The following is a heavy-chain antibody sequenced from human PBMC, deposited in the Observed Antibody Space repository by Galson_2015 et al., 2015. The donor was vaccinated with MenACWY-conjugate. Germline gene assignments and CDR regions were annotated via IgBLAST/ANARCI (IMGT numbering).Heavy chain of an antibody. Sequence: SLRLSCAASGFTFTGYEFNWVRQAPGTGLEWLSYISKSGSPIYYADSVKGRLTISRDNIKKSLFLEMNSLRAGDTGVYYCARVGTWIHQYFYYMDVWGKGTTVTVSS. CDR1: GFTFTGYE. CDR3: ARVGTWIHQYFYYMDV. D-gene: IGHD5-18*01. CDR2: ISKSGSPI. J-gene: IGHJ6*03. V-gene: IGHV3-48*03.